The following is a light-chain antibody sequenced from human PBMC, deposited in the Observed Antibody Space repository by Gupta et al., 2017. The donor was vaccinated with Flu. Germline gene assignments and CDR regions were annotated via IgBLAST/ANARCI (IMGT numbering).Light chain of an antibody. Sequence: SALSASVGDRVTITCRASQSVNRWLAWYQQKPGKAPKLLIYKASTLQDGVPSRFGGTGSGTEFTLTINNRQHDDFATYYCQQTQSYPGSSFGQGTKVHIK. V-gene: IGKV1-5*03. CDR2: KAS. CDR3: QQTQSYPGSS. J-gene: IGKJ2*01. CDR1: QSVNRW.